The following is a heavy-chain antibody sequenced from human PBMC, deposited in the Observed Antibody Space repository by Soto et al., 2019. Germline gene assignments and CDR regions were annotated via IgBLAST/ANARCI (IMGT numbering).Heavy chain of an antibody. CDR2: ISGSGGST. J-gene: IGHJ4*02. Sequence: EVQLLESGGGLVQPGGSLRLSCAASGFTFSSYAMSWVRQAPGKGLEWVSAISGSGGSTYYADSVKGRFTISRDNSKNTLYLQMHSLRADDTAVYYCAKAVRGVINFDYWGQGTLDTVSS. CDR3: AKAVRGVINFDY. V-gene: IGHV3-23*01. D-gene: IGHD3-10*01. CDR1: GFTFSSYA.